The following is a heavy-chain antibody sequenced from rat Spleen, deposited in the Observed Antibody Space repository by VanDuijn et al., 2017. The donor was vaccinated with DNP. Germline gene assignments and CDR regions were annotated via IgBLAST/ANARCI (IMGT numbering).Heavy chain of an antibody. CDR3: ARWNSGHFDY. CDR1: GFTFSDYY. CDR2: INYDSSST. Sequence: EVQLVESGGGLVQPGRSLKLSCAASGFTFSDYYMAWVRQAPKKGLEWVASINYDSSSTYHRGSVKGRFTISRDNAKSTLYLQMDSLRSEDTATYYCARWNSGHFDYWGQGVMVPVSS. J-gene: IGHJ2*01. V-gene: IGHV5-7*01. D-gene: IGHD4-3*01.